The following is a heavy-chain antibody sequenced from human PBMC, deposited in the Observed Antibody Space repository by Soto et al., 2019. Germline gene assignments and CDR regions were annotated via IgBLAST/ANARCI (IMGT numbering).Heavy chain of an antibody. D-gene: IGHD2-15*01. J-gene: IGHJ4*02. Sequence: SETLSLTCTVSGGSITTGGYYWSWIRQLPGKGLEWIGLRYYSESTYYNPSLKSRVSISLDTSKNQFSLKLSFVTAADTAMYYCARTKCSGGSCYSWSLDYWGQGTPVTASS. CDR3: ARTKCSGGSCYSWSLDY. V-gene: IGHV4-31*03. CDR2: RYYSEST. CDR1: GGSITTGGYY.